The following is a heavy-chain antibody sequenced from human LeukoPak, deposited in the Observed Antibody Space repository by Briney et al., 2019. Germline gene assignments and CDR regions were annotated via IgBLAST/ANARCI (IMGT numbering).Heavy chain of an antibody. J-gene: IGHJ3*02. CDR3: AKAGGNSLRLMTFDI. V-gene: IGHV3-23*01. D-gene: IGHD4-23*01. Sequence: GGSLRLSCAASGFTFCSYAMIWVRQAPGKGLKWVSAISGSGGSTYYADSVKGRFTISRDNSKNTLYLQMNSLRAEDTAVYYCAKAGGNSLRLMTFDIWGQGTMVTVSS. CDR1: GFTFCSYA. CDR2: ISGSGGST.